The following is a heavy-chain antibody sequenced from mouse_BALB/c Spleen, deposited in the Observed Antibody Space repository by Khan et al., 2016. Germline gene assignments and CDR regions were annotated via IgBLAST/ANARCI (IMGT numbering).Heavy chain of an antibody. CDR2: IRYSGST. D-gene: IGHD2-10*02. V-gene: IGHV3-2*02. J-gene: IGHJ1*01. CDR3: ARVYGNYGYFDG. Sequence: EVQLQESGPGLVKPSQSLSLTCTVTGYSITSDYAWNWIRQFPGNKLEWMGYIRYSGSTSYNPSLKSRISITRDTSKNQFFLQLNSVTTEDTATYCGARVYGNYGYFDGWGEGTTVTVSS. CDR1: GYSITSDYA.